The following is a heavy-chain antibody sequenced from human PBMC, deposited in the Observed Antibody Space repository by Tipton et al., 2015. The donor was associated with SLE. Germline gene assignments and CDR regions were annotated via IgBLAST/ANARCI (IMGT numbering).Heavy chain of an antibody. CDR3: TTVDSSGWTDAFDI. Sequence: SLRLSCAASRFTFSNAWMSWVRQAPGKGLEWVGRTKSKTDGGTTDYAAPVKGRFTISRDDSKNTLYLQMNSLKTEDTAVYYCTTVDSSGWTDAFDISGQGTMVTVSS. V-gene: IGHV3-15*01. J-gene: IGHJ3*02. CDR1: RFTFSNAW. D-gene: IGHD6-19*01. CDR2: TKSKTDGGTT.